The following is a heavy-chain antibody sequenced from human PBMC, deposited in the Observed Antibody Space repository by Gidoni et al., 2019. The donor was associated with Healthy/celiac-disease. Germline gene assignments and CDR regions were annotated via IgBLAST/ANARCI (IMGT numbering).Heavy chain of an antibody. V-gene: IGHV1-69*01. CDR3: ARVGRTYYDFWSGYFTNYYYYGMDV. D-gene: IGHD3-3*01. Sequence: QVQLVQSGAEVKKPGSSVKVYCKASGGTFSSYAISWVRQAPGQGLEWMGGIIPIFGTANYAQQFQGRVTITADESTSTAYMELSSRRSEDTAVYYCARVGRTYYDFWSGYFTNYYYYGMDVWGQGTTVTVSS. CDR1: GGTFSSYA. J-gene: IGHJ6*02. CDR2: IIPIFGTA.